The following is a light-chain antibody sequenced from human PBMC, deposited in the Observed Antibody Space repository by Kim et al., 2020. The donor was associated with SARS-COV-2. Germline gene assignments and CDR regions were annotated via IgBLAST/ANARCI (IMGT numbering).Light chain of an antibody. CDR3: SSYAGSNILGV. V-gene: IGLV2-8*01. J-gene: IGLJ3*02. CDR2: DVS. Sequence: SVTIPCTGTSNDVGGYNSVSWYQQHPGKAPKLCIYDVSERPSGVPDRFSGSKSVNTASLTVSGLQADDEAVYYCSSYAGSNILGVFGGGTQLTVL. CDR1: SNDVGGYNS.